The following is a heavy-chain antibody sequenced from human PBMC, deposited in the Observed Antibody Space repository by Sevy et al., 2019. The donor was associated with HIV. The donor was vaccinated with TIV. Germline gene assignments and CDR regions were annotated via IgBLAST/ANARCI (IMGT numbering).Heavy chain of an antibody. J-gene: IGHJ3*02. CDR1: GFTFSNAW. V-gene: IGHV3-15*01. CDR2: IKSKTDGGTT. CDR3: TTDLLFGSVEMATILAFDI. Sequence: GGSLRLSCAASGFTFSNAWMSWVRQAPGKGLEWVGRIKSKTDGGTTDYAAPVKGRFTISRDDSNNKLYLQMNSLKTEDTAVYYCTTDLLFGSVEMATILAFDIWGQGTMVTVSS. D-gene: IGHD5-12*01.